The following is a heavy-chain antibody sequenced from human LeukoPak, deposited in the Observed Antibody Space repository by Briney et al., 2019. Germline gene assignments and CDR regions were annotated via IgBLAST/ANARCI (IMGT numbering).Heavy chain of an antibody. CDR2: IKQDGSRR. D-gene: IGHD3-22*01. CDR1: GFTFNDYW. V-gene: IGHV3-7*01. CDR3: ATDHDSSGDY. J-gene: IGHJ4*02. Sequence: TGGSLRLSCAASGFTFNDYWMTWFRQAPGKGLEWVANIKQDGSRRYYVDSVKGRFTVSRDNSKSTLYLQMSSLRAEDTALYYCATDHDSSGDYWGQGTLVTVSS.